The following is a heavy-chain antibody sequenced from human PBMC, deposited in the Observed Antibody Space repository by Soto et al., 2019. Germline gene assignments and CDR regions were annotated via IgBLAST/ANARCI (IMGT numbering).Heavy chain of an antibody. CDR1: GYTFFTYD. Sequence: APVKVSCKASGYTFFTYDISWVRQAPGQGCESVGWISTYSGDTKYAQKFQGRVTMTTDTSTTTANMELRSLRSDDTAVYYCARHHGPTTSENWFGPWGQGTLVTVSS. V-gene: IGHV1-18*01. CDR2: ISTYSGDT. CDR3: ARHHGPTTSENWFGP. D-gene: IGHD5-12*01. J-gene: IGHJ5*02.